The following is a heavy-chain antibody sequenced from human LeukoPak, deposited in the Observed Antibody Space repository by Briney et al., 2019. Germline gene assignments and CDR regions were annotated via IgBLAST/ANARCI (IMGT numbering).Heavy chain of an antibody. D-gene: IGHD6-19*01. V-gene: IGHV4-59*01. CDR2: IHYSGGT. J-gene: IGHJ4*02. CDR3: ATNIGWYAHDY. CDR1: GVSISNYY. Sequence: SETLSLTCTVSGVSISNYYWSWIRQPPGKGLEWIGYIHYSGGTKYNPSLKSRVTMSVDTSKNRFSLKVNSVTASDTAVYYCATNIGWYAHDYWGQGTLVTVSS.